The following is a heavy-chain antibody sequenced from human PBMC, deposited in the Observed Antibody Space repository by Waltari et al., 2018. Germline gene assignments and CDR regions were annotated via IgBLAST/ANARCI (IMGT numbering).Heavy chain of an antibody. V-gene: IGHV3-23*04. CDR3: ARRMMYSGGWGVFDY. Sequence: EVQLVESGGDLVRPGGSLRLSCAASGFTVNRYPINWVRQAPGKGVGWCATSSGGAEGTFDGASVKGRFTISRENSKNTLYLQMNSLRVEDTAVYYCARRMMYSGGWGVFDYWGQGSLVIVSS. CDR2: SSGGAEGT. D-gene: IGHD1-26*01. CDR1: GFTVNRYP. J-gene: IGHJ4*02.